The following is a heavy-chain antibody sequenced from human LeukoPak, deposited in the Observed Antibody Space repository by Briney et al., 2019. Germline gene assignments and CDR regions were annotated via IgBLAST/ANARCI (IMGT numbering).Heavy chain of an antibody. Sequence: PETLSLTCAVYGGSFSVYYWSWVRQPPGKGRGWGGEINQSGSTNYNTPLKRGITISKKKPKKQISQKWRSIVAADRAVYYCARARISVGRHDAFDVWGQGTMVTVSS. CDR3: ARARISVGRHDAFDV. J-gene: IGHJ3*01. D-gene: IGHD5/OR15-5a*01. V-gene: IGHV4-34*01. CDR1: GGSFSVYY. CDR2: INQSGST.